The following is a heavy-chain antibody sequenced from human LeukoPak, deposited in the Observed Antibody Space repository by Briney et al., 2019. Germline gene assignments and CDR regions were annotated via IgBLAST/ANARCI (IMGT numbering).Heavy chain of an antibody. CDR3: ARARNDYGDRKGYYYYYYMDV. CDR1: GYSISSGYY. J-gene: IGHJ6*03. Sequence: PSGPLTLTCTGSGYSISSGYYWDWIGQPPGKGLEWIGTLSPNGSSYYNPSLKSRVTISVDTSKNQFSLNLSSVTAADTAVYYCARARNDYGDRKGYYYYYYMDVWGRGTTVTAPS. D-gene: IGHD4-17*01. CDR2: LSPNGSS. V-gene: IGHV4-38-2*02.